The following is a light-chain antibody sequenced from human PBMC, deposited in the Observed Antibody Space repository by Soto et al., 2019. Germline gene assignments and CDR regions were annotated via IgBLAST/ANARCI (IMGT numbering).Light chain of an antibody. CDR3: QQYGKSVSIT. V-gene: IGKV3-20*01. J-gene: IGKJ5*01. CDR1: QSVSRIF. Sequence: EVVLTQSPGTLSLSPGERATLSCRASQSVSRIFLAWFQQKPGQTPRLLIYGASNRATGIPDRFSGSGSGTDFTLTISRVEPEDFAVYYCQQYGKSVSITFGQGTRLEIK. CDR2: GAS.